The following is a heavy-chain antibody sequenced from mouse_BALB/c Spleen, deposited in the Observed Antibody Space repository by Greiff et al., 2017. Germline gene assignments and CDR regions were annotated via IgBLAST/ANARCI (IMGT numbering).Heavy chain of an antibody. Sequence: LQESGAELVKPGASVKLSCTASGFNIKDTYMHWVKQRPEQGLEWIGRIDPANGNTKYDPKFQGKATITADTSSNTAYLQLSSLTSEDTAVYYCAHITRGAMDYWGQGTSVTVSS. D-gene: IGHD1-1*01. CDR1: GFNIKDTY. V-gene: IGHV14-3*02. CDR3: AHITRGAMDY. J-gene: IGHJ4*01. CDR2: IDPANGNT.